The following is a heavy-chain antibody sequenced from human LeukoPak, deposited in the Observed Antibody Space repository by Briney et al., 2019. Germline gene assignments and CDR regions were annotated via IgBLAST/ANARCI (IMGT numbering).Heavy chain of an antibody. D-gene: IGHD3-22*01. Sequence: GGSLRLSCDASGFTFDDHGMHWVRHAPGKGLEWVSGISWSSASIGYADSVKGRFTVSRDNAKNSLSLQMNSLRPEDTALYYCVKDDSSGSYFQHWGQGTLVTVSS. V-gene: IGHV3-9*01. CDR2: ISWSSASI. J-gene: IGHJ1*01. CDR1: GFTFDDHG. CDR3: VKDDSSGSYFQH.